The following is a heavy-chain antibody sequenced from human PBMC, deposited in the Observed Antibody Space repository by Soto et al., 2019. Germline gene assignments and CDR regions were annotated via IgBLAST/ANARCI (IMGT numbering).Heavy chain of an antibody. Sequence: QVQLVQSGAEVKKPGASVKVSCKASGYTFTGYYMHWVRQAPGQGLEWMGWINPNSGGTNYAQKFQGRVTMTRDTSMSTAYMELSRLRSDDTAVYYCARDGVYSSGWYERGWFDPWGQGTLVTVSS. CDR3: ARDGVYSSGWYERGWFDP. J-gene: IGHJ5*02. CDR1: GYTFTGYY. V-gene: IGHV1-2*02. CDR2: INPNSGGT. D-gene: IGHD6-19*01.